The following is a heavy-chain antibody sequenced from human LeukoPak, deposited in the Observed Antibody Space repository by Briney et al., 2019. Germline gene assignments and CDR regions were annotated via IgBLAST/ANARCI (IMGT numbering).Heavy chain of an antibody. CDR3: AKTRGYNWNDESPLDY. Sequence: GRSLRLSCAASRFTFDDYAMHWVRRAPGKGLEWVSGISWNSGSIGYADSVKGRFTISRDNAKNSLYLQMNSLRAEDTALYYCAKTRGYNWNDESPLDYWGQGTLVTVSS. V-gene: IGHV3-9*01. CDR1: RFTFDDYA. CDR2: ISWNSGSI. J-gene: IGHJ4*02. D-gene: IGHD1-1*01.